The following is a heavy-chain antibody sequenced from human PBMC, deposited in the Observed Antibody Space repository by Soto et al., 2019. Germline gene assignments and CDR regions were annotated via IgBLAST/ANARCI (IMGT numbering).Heavy chain of an antibody. Sequence: SVKVSCKASGGTFSSYAISWVRQAPGQGLEWMGGIIPIFGTANYAQKFQGRVTITADESTSTAYMELSSLRSEDTAVYYCARGGYSRYGMDVWGKGTTVTVSS. J-gene: IGHJ6*04. D-gene: IGHD2-21*01. CDR1: GGTFSSYA. V-gene: IGHV1-69*13. CDR2: IIPIFGTA. CDR3: ARGGYSRYGMDV.